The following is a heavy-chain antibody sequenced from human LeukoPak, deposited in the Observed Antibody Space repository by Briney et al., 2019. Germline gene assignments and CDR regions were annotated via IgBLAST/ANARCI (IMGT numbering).Heavy chain of an antibody. D-gene: IGHD4-17*01. CDR3: AKDRDDYGDDC. V-gene: IGHV3-30*02. CDR2: MRCGGTEK. Sequence: PGGSLSLSCALSGLTLNNFGMHWIRQAPGKGLEGVALMRCGGTEKYYADSVKRRFTISRDNYKRMVYLQMNSLRVEDTAVYYCAKDRDDYGDDCWGQGILVTVST. CDR1: GLTLNNFG. J-gene: IGHJ4*02.